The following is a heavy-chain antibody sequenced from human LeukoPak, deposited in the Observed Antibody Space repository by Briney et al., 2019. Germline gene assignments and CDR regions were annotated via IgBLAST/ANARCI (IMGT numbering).Heavy chain of an antibody. J-gene: IGHJ6*02. Sequence: PGGSLRLSCAASGFTVSSNYMSWVRQAPGKGLEWVSVIYSGGSTYYADSVKGRFTISRDNSKNTLYLQMNSLRAEDTAVYYCAREGYSSSWPYYYYYDMDVWGQGTTVTVSS. CDR2: IYSGGST. D-gene: IGHD6-13*01. CDR3: AREGYSSSWPYYYYYDMDV. CDR1: GFTVSSNY. V-gene: IGHV3-66*01.